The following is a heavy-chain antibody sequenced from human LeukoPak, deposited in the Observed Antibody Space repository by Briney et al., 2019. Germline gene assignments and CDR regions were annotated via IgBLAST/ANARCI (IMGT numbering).Heavy chain of an antibody. D-gene: IGHD1-1*01. CDR2: ITSSSSYI. J-gene: IGHJ4*02. CDR3: ARRYSYLTFLDY. Sequence: GGSLRLSCAASGFTFSTYNMNWVRQAPGKGLEWVSSITSSSSYIYYADSVKARFTISRDNSKNTLYLQMNSLRAEDTAVYYCARRYSYLTFLDYWGQGTLVTVSS. CDR1: GFTFSTYN. V-gene: IGHV3-21*01.